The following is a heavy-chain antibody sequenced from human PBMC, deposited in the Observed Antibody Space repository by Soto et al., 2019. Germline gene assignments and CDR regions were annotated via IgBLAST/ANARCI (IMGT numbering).Heavy chain of an antibody. V-gene: IGHV4-39*01. CDR1: GGSISSSSSS. J-gene: IGHJ4*02. CDR3: ARHAPLGYSGYDFDY. D-gene: IGHD5-12*01. CDR2: ISYSGST. Sequence: SETLSLTCTVSGGSISSSSSSWGWIRQPPGEGLEWLGNISYSGSTYYSPSLKSRVTISVDASKNQFSLKLSSVTAADTAVYYCARHAPLGYSGYDFDYWGQGTLVTVSS.